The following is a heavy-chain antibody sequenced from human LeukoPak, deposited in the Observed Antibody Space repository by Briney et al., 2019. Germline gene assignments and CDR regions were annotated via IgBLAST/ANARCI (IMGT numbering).Heavy chain of an antibody. CDR1: GFTFSSYS. Sequence: GGSLRLSCAASGFTFSSYSMNWVRQAPGKGLEWVSYISSSSSTIYYADSVKGRFTISRDNAKNSLYLQMNSLRAEDTAVYYCARDAAAGAGVFDYWGQGTLVTVSS. CDR3: ARDAAAGAGVFDY. CDR2: ISSSSSTI. J-gene: IGHJ4*02. D-gene: IGHD6-13*01. V-gene: IGHV3-48*01.